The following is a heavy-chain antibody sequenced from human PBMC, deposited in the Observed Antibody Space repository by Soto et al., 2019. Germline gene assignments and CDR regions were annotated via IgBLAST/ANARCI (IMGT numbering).Heavy chain of an antibody. CDR1: GYDFSSYG. J-gene: IGHJ4*02. Sequence: QVQLVQSGAEVKKPGASVKVSCKASGYDFSSYGISWVRQAPGQGLEWMGWISASNGNRYYAQQFQGRVTMTSDTSRHTAYMELRSLRSDDTAVYYCVRDPQRNDYWGQGTLVNVSS. V-gene: IGHV1-18*04. CDR3: VRDPQRNDY. D-gene: IGHD2-2*01. CDR2: ISASNGNR.